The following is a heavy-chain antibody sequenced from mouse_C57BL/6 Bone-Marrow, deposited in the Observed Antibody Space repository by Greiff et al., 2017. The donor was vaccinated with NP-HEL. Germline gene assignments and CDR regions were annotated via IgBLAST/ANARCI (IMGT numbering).Heavy chain of an antibody. V-gene: IGHV5-9-1*02. J-gene: IGHJ2*01. CDR1: GFTFSSYA. Sequence: EVQRVESGEGLVKPGGSLTLSCAASGFTFSSYAMSWVRQPPEKRLEWVAYISSGGDYIYYADTVTGRFTISRDNARNTLYLQMSSLKSEDTAMYYCTRELTGTGGYCDYWGQGTTLTVSS. D-gene: IGHD4-1*01. CDR3: TRELTGTGGYCDY. CDR2: ISSGGDYI.